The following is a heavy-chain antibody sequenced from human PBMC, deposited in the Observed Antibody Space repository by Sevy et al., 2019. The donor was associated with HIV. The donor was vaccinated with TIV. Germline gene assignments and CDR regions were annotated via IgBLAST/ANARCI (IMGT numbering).Heavy chain of an antibody. Sequence: GGSLRLSCTASGFTFGDYCMSWVRQAPGKGLQSVAFLKSDVYGGTVDHAASVRGRFVMTRDDSKTNAYLQMNNLKTEGTGVYYCTRWKAAQSIFDYWGQGALVTVSS. J-gene: IGHJ4*02. D-gene: IGHD6-13*01. CDR3: TRWKAAQSIFDY. CDR2: LKSDVYGGTV. V-gene: IGHV3-49*04. CDR1: GFTFGDYC.